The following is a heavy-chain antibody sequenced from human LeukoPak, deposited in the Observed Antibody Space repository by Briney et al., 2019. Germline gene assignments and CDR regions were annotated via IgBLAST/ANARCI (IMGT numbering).Heavy chain of an antibody. Sequence: PGGSLRLSCAASGFTFGSYWMTWVRQAPGKGLEGVAHIKEDGSEKSYVDSVRGRFTISRDNAEKSLYLQMNSLRVEDTAVYYCVRDRGWYRFDLWGQGTLVTVAS. CDR1: GFTFGSYW. J-gene: IGHJ5*02. CDR3: VRDRGWYRFDL. D-gene: IGHD6-19*01. CDR2: IKEDGSEK. V-gene: IGHV3-7*01.